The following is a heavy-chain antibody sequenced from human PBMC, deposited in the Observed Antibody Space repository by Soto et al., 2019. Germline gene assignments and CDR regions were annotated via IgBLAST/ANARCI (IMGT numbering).Heavy chain of an antibody. CDR3: ARYYEGWIGPSSDTSYMDT. V-gene: IGHV3-74*01. D-gene: IGHD3-3*01. J-gene: IGHJ6*03. CDR2: INSDGSST. CDR1: GFTFSSYW. Sequence: PGGSLRLSCAASGFTFSSYWMHWVRQAPGKGLVWVSRINSDGSSTSYADSVKGRFTISRDNAKNTLYLQMNSLRAEDTAVYYCARYYEGWIGPSSDTSYMDTLCKQTTLTISS.